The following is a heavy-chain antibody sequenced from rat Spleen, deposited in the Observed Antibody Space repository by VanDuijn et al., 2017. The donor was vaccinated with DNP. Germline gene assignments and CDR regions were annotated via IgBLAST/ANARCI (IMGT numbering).Heavy chain of an antibody. V-gene: IGHV5-7*01. J-gene: IGHJ4*01. CDR2: LFYDGSNT. D-gene: IGHD1-1*01. Sequence: EVQLVESGGGLVQPGRSLKLSCAASGFTFSDYNMAWVRQAPKKGLEWVATLFYDGSNTYYRDAVKGRFTISRDNARSILYLQMNSLRSEDTATYYCTRIGDLHNGGDGDALDAWGQGTSVTVSS. CDR1: GFTFSDYN. CDR3: TRIGDLHNGGDGDALDA.